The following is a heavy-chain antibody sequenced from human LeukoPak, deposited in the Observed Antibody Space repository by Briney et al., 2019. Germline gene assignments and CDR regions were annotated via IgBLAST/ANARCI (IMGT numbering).Heavy chain of an antibody. J-gene: IGHJ4*02. CDR3: ASIYDSSGYFDY. CDR2: MNPNSGNT. CDR1: GYTFTSYD. V-gene: IGHV1-8*01. D-gene: IGHD3-22*01. Sequence: ASVKVSCKASGYTFTSYDINWVRQATGQGLEWMGWMNPNSGNTGYALKFQGRVTMTRNTSISTAYMELSSLRSEDTAVYYCASIYDSSGYFDYWGQGTLVTVSS.